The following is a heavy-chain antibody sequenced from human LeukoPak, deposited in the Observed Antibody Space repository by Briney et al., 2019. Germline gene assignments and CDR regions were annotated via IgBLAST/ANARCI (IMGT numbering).Heavy chain of an antibody. CDR1: GFTFSSYA. J-gene: IGHJ4*02. D-gene: IGHD1-14*01. V-gene: IGHV3-21*01. CDR3: ARLLTQNLDY. Sequence: PGGSLRLSCAASGFTFSSYAMSWVRQAPGKGLEWVSSISSSSSYIYYADSVKGRFTISRDNAKNSLYLQMSSLRAEDTAVYYCARLLTQNLDYWGQGTLVTVSS. CDR2: ISSSSSYI.